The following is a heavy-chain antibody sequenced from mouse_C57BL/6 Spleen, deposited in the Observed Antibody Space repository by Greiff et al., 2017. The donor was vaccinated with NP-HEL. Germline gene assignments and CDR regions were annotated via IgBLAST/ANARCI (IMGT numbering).Heavy chain of an antibody. CDR3: ARPGRGTYYFDY. CDR1: GYSFTSYY. D-gene: IGHD4-1*01. Sequence: VKLMESGPELVKPGASVKISCKASGYSFTSYYIHWVKQRPGQGLEWIGWIYPGSGNTKYNEKFKGKATLTADTSSSTAYMQLSSLTSEDSAVYYCARPGRGTYYFDYWGQGTTLTVSS. CDR2: IYPGSGNT. V-gene: IGHV1-66*01. J-gene: IGHJ2*01.